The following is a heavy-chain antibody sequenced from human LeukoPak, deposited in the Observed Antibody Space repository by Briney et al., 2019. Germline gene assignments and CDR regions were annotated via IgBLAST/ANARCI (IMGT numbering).Heavy chain of an antibody. J-gene: IGHJ4*02. CDR1: GGSVTTSY. CDR2: VYISGDT. D-gene: IGHD2-21*01. Sequence: SETLSLTCTVSGGSVTTSYWSWIRQSAGEGLEWIGRVYISGDTKYNPSLKSRVIMSLDASKNQFSLSLRSVTAADTAVYYCARLIAEVGGGTNYFDTWRQGTLVTVSS. V-gene: IGHV4-4*07. CDR3: ARLIAEVGGGTNYFDT.